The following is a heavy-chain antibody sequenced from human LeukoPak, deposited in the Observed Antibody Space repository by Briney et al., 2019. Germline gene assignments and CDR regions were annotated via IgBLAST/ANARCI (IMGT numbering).Heavy chain of an antibody. CDR3: AKGFFGSSNYYFEY. CDR1: GFTFSSYA. V-gene: IGHV3-23*01. J-gene: IGHJ4*02. Sequence: GSLTLSCAASGFTFSSYAMSWVRQAPGKGLEWVSTITGSGGSTFYADSVKGRFTISRDNSKNTLDLQMNSLRVEDTAVYYCAKGFFGSSNYYFEYWGQGTLVTVSS. CDR2: ITGSGGST. D-gene: IGHD6-13*01.